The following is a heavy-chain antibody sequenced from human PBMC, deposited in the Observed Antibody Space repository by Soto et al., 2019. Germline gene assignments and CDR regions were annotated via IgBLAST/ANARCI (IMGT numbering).Heavy chain of an antibody. CDR1: GYTFTSYY. CDR3: ARTVSYYDSSGSGWFEP. V-gene: IGHV1-46*01. Sequence: ASVKVSCKASGYTFTSYYMHWVRQAPGQGLEWIAIINPSGGSTSYAQKFQGRVTMTRDTSTSTVYMELSSLRSEDTAMYYCARTVSYYDSSGSGWFEPWRQGTMVSVSS. D-gene: IGHD3-22*01. CDR2: INPSGGST. J-gene: IGHJ5*02.